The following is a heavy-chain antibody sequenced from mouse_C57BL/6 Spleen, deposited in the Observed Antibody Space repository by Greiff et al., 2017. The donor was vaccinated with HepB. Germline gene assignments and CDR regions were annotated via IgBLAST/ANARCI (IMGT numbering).Heavy chain of an antibody. J-gene: IGHJ3*01. CDR2: INYDGSST. D-gene: IGHD1-1*01. CDR3: ARGYGSSLFAY. V-gene: IGHV5-16*01. CDR1: GFTFSDYY. Sequence: EVQVVESEGGLVQPGSSMKLSCTASGFTFSDYYMAWVRQVPEKGLEWVANINYDGSSTYYLDSLKSRFIISRDNAKNILYLQMSSLKSEDTATYYCARGYGSSLFAYWGQGTLVTVSA.